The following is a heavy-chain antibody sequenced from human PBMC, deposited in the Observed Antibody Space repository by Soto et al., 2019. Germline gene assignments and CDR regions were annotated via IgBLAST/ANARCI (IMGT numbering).Heavy chain of an antibody. J-gene: IGHJ2*01. CDR1: EDTFRNYA. V-gene: IGHV1-69*06. Sequence: QVELVQSGAEVKKPGSSVKVSCQASEDTFRNYAISWVRQAPGQGLEWMGGIIPIFGTANYAQKFQGRVTTTADTFANTVYLELTSMRSEDKAVYYCASTKDVSSAYYYWYLGLWGRGTLVTVSS. D-gene: IGHD3-22*01. CDR2: IIPIFGTA. CDR3: ASTKDVSSAYYYWYLGL.